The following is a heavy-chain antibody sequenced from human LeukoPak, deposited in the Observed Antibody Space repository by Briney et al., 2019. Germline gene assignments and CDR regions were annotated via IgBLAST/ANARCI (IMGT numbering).Heavy chain of an antibody. J-gene: IGHJ6*01. D-gene: IGHD3-22*01. CDR1: GGSISSYY. CDR3: ARDSSSGPYYYYGMDV. Sequence: PSETLSLTCTVSGGSISSYYWSWIRQPPGKGLEWIGYIYYSGSTNYNPSLKSRVTISVDTSKNQFSLKLSSVTAADTAVYYCARDSSSGPYYYYGMDVWGQGTTVTVSS. V-gene: IGHV4-59*01. CDR2: IYYSGST.